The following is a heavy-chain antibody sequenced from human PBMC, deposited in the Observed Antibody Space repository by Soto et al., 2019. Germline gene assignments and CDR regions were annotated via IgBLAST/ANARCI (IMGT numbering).Heavy chain of an antibody. Sequence: SETLSLTCAVYGGSFSGYYWSWIRQPPGKGLEWIGEINHSGSTNYNPSLKSRVTISVDTSKNQLSLKLSSVTAADTAVYYCARGTSGNQSVFDDWGQGTLVTVAS. D-gene: IGHD5-12*01. CDR3: ARGTSGNQSVFDD. CDR2: INHSGST. CDR1: GGSFSGYY. V-gene: IGHV4-34*01. J-gene: IGHJ4*02.